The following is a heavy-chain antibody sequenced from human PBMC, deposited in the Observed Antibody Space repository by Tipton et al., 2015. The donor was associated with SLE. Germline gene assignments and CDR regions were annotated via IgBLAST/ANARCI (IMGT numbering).Heavy chain of an antibody. CDR3: ARDRGIAVAGAHVWFDP. V-gene: IGHV4-4*07. Sequence: TLSLTCTVSGGSISSYYWSWIRQPAGKGLEWIGRIYTSGSTNYNPSLKSRVTMSVDTSKNQFSLKLSSVTAADTAVYYCARDRGIAVAGAHVWFDPWGQGTLVTVSS. CDR1: GGSISSYY. CDR2: IYTSGST. D-gene: IGHD6-19*01. J-gene: IGHJ5*02.